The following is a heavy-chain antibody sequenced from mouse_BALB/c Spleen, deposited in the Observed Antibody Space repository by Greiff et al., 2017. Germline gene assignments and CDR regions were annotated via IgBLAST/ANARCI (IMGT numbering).Heavy chain of an antibody. CDR3: ARGDDGY. Sequence: EVQLQQSGPELVKPGASVKMSCKASGYTFTDYYMKWVKQSQGKSLEWIGDINPNNGGTSYNQKFKGKATLTVDKSSSTAYMQLNSLTSEDSAVYYCARGDDGYWGQGTTLTVSS. D-gene: IGHD1-1*01. J-gene: IGHJ2*01. CDR1: GYTFTDYY. V-gene: IGHV1-26*01. CDR2: INPNNGGT.